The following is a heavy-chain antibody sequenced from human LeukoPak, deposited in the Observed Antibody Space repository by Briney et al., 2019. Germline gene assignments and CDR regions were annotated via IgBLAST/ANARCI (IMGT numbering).Heavy chain of an antibody. D-gene: IGHD6-13*01. CDR3: AKDAAAAGTYYMDV. J-gene: IGHJ6*03. CDR1: GFTFSSYG. Sequence: GRSLRLSCAASGFTFSSYGMHWVRQAPGKGLEWVAVIWYDGSNKYCADSVKGRFTISRDNSKNTLYLQMNSLRAEDTAVYYCAKDAAAAGTYYMDVWGKGTTVTVSS. CDR2: IWYDGSNK. V-gene: IGHV3-33*06.